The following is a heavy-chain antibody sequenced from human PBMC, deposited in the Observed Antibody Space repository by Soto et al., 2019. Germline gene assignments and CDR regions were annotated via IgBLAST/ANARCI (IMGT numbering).Heavy chain of an antibody. CDR2: IIPIFGTA. CDR3: ASHSGSSPEGRYYYGVDV. CDR1: GGTFSSYA. J-gene: IGHJ6*02. V-gene: IGHV1-69*12. D-gene: IGHD1-26*01. Sequence: QVQLVQSGAEVKKPGSSVKVSCKASGGTFSSYAISWVRQAPGQGLEWMGGIIPIFGTADYAQKFQGRVTITADESTSTAYLELSSLRSEDTAVYYCASHSGSSPEGRYYYGVDVWGQGTTVTVSS.